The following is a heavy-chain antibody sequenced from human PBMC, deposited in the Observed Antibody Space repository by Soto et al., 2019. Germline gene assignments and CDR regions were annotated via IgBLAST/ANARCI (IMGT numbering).Heavy chain of an antibody. J-gene: IGHJ4*02. V-gene: IGHV3-23*01. D-gene: IGHD6-13*01. CDR2: ISGSGGST. CDR3: AKLEYSSSWYRYYFNY. Sequence: GGSLRLSCAASGFTFSSYAMSWVRQAPGKGLEWVSAISGSGGSTYYADSVKGRFTISRDNSKNTLYLQMNSLRAEDTAVYYCAKLEYSSSWYRYYFNYWGQGTLVTVSS. CDR1: GFTFSSYA.